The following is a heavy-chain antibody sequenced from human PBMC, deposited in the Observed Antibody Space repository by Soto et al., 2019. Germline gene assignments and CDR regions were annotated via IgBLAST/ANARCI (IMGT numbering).Heavy chain of an antibody. CDR1: GGSISSSSYY. V-gene: IGHV4-39*02. CDR3: ARDVVVEMATISPRDDAFDI. Sequence: SETLSLTCTVSGGSISSSSYYWVWIRQPPGKGLEWIGSIYYSGSTYYNPSLKSRVTISVDTSKNQFSLKLSSVTAADTAVYYCARDVVVEMATISPRDDAFDIWGQGTMVTVSS. CDR2: IYYSGST. D-gene: IGHD2-15*01. J-gene: IGHJ3*02.